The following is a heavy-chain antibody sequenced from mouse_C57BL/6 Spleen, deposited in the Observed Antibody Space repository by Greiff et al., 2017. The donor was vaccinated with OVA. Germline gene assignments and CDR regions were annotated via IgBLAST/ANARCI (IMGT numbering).Heavy chain of an antibody. CDR1: GFTFSSYA. V-gene: IGHV5-9-1*02. J-gene: IGHJ4*01. D-gene: IGHD2-3*01. CDR2: ISSGGDYI. CDR3: TRHYEGYSKRTMGY. Sequence: EVMLVESGEGLVKPGGSLKLSCAASGFTFSSYAMSWVRQTPEKRLEWVAYISSGGDYIYYADTVKGRFTISRDNARNTLYLQMSSLKSEDTAMYYCTRHYEGYSKRTMGYCGQGASVTVS.